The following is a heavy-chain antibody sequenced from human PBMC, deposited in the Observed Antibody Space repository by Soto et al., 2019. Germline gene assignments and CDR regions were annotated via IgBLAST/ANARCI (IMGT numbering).Heavy chain of an antibody. D-gene: IGHD2-15*01. CDR2: ILPIFGTA. CDR3: ARDCTGGSCFCIY. J-gene: IGHJ4*02. V-gene: IGHV1-69*06. Sequence: SVKVSCKASGGTFSTSSINWVRQAPGQRPEWMGNILPIFGTADYAQKFQGRVTITADKSTNTAYMELRSLLSEDTAVYYCARDCTGGSCFCIYWGQGTLVTVSS. CDR1: GGTFSTSS.